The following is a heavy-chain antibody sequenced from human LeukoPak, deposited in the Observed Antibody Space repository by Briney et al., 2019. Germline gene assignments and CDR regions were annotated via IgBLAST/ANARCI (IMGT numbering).Heavy chain of an antibody. J-gene: IGHJ4*02. Sequence: SETLSLTCAVYGGSFSGYYWSWIRQPPGKGLEWIGEINHSGNTNYNPSLKSRVTISVDTSKNQFSLKLSSVTAADTAVYYCARDKVYYDSSGYYYQFDYWGQGTLVTVSS. D-gene: IGHD3-22*01. CDR2: INHSGNT. CDR1: GGSFSGYY. CDR3: ARDKVYYDSSGYYYQFDY. V-gene: IGHV4-34*01.